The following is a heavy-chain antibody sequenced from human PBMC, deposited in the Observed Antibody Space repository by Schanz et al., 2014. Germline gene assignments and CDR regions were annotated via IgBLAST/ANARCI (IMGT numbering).Heavy chain of an antibody. Sequence: QVQLVQSGAEVKKPGSSVKVSCKASRSTFSSYTISWVRQARGQGLEWMGKIIPVLNIATYAQRFQGRVSITADTSTNTAYRELSRLTAEDTAVYSWAKVPPAATYLDSWGLGTLVTVSS. J-gene: IGHJ4*02. CDR2: IIPVLNIA. D-gene: IGHD2-2*01. CDR1: RSTFSSYT. V-gene: IGHV1-69*02. CDR3: AKVPPAATYLDS.